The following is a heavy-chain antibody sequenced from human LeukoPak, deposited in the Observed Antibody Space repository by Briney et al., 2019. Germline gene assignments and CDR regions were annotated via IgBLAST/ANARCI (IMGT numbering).Heavy chain of an antibody. CDR2: INPNSGGT. CDR1: GYTFTDYF. J-gene: IGHJ4*02. D-gene: IGHD6-6*01. V-gene: IGHV1-2*02. Sequence: ASVKVSCKTSGYTFTDYFIHWLRQAPGQGLEWMGWINPNSGGTNYAQNFQGRVTMTRDTSISTAYMELSRLRSDDTAVYYCASSIAARPTDYWGQGTLVTVSS. CDR3: ASSIAARPTDY.